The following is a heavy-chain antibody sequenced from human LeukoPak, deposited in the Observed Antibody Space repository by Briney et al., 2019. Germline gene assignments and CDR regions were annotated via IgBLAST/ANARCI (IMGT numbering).Heavy chain of an antibody. CDR3: ARANKGSDY. CDR1: GFTVSSNY. Sequence: GGSLRLSCAASGFTVSSNYMSWVRQAPGKGLVWVSRINSDGGSTSYADSVKGRFTISRDNAKNTLYLQMNSLRAEDTAVYYCARANKGSDYWGQGTLVTVSS. CDR2: INSDGGST. V-gene: IGHV3-74*01. J-gene: IGHJ4*02. D-gene: IGHD3-10*01.